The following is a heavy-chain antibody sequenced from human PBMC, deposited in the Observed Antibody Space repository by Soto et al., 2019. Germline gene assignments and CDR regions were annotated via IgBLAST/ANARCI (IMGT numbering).Heavy chain of an antibody. CDR1: GFTFSTYW. CDR2: IKQDGSEK. D-gene: IGHD2-2*01. Sequence: EVQLVESGVGLVEPGGSLRLSCAASGFTFSTYWMSWVRHAPGKGLEWVANIKQDGSEKYYVDSVKGRYTISRDNATNSLYLQMNRLRAEATAVYYCARDPNIGVVPAATYYYSGMDVWGQGTTLTVSS. J-gene: IGHJ6*02. CDR3: ARDPNIGVVPAATYYYSGMDV. V-gene: IGHV3-7*04.